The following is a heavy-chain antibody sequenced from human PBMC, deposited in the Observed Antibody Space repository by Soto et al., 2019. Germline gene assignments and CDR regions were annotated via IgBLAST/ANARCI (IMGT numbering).Heavy chain of an antibody. D-gene: IGHD2-2*01. Sequence: ASVKVSCKASGYTFTGYYMPWVRQAPGQGLEWMGWINPNSGGTNYAQMFQGRVTMTRDTSISTAFMELSRLRSDDTAVYYCARGSRGNNHQDYWGRGTLVTVSS. CDR1: GYTFTGYY. V-gene: IGHV1-2*02. CDR3: ARGSRGNNHQDY. CDR2: INPNSGGT. J-gene: IGHJ4*02.